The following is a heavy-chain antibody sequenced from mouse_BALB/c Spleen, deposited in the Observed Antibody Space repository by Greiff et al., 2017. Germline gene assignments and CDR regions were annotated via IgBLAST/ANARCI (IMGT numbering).Heavy chain of an antibody. CDR3: AREAYGNYGYVDV. CDR2: ISSGSSTI. V-gene: IGHV5-17*02. D-gene: IGHD2-1*01. Sequence: EVQLVESGGGLVQPGGSRKLSCAASGFTFSSFGMHWVRQAPEKGLEWVAYISSGSSTIYYADTVKGRFTISRDNPKNTLFLQMTSLRSEDTAMYYCAREAYGNYGYVDVWGAGTTVTVSS. J-gene: IGHJ1*01. CDR1: GFTFSSFG.